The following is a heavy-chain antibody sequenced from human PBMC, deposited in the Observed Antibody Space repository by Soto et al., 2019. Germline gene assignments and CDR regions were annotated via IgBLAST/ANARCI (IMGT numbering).Heavy chain of an antibody. Sequence: EVQLLESGGDLVQPGGSLRLSCAASGFTFGIYAMTWVRQAPGKGLEWVSTISATGCSTFYADSVKGRFTISSDNSKNTLYLQMNSLRAEDTAIYYCAIDLSSYYYFDFWGQGTLVSVSS. V-gene: IGHV3-23*01. CDR2: ISATGCST. CDR1: GFTFGIYA. CDR3: AIDLSSYYYFDF. D-gene: IGHD2-15*01. J-gene: IGHJ4*02.